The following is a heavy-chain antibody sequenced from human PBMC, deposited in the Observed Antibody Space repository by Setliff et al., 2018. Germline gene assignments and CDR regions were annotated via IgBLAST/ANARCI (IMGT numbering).Heavy chain of an antibody. CDR2: MYYSGDT. CDR1: GGSVRGYY. V-gene: IGHV4-59*02. J-gene: IGHJ3*02. Sequence: ASETLSLTCTVSGGSVRGYYWSWIRQPPGKGLEWIGYMYYSGDTNYNPSLKSRVTMSMDTSMNQFSLKLSSVTAADAAIYYCARGKLRLGQLSLFYGFDIWGQGTMVTVSS. D-gene: IGHD3-16*02. CDR3: ARGKLRLGQLSLFYGFDI.